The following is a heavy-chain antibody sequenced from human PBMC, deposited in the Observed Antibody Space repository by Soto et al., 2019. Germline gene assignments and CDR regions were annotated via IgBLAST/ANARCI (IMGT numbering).Heavy chain of an antibody. CDR3: AREGVGVHYYYYGMDV. J-gene: IGHJ6*02. D-gene: IGHD1-26*01. Sequence: SETLSFTCAVYGGSFSGYYWSWIRQPPGKGLEWIGEINHSGSTNYNPSLKSRVTISVDTSKNQFSLKLSSVTAADTAVYYCAREGVGVHYYYYGMDVWGQGTTVTVSS. CDR2: INHSGST. CDR1: GGSFSGYY. V-gene: IGHV4-34*01.